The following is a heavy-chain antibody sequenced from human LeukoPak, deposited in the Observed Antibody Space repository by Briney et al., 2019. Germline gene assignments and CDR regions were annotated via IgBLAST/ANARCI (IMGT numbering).Heavy chain of an antibody. J-gene: IGHJ4*02. CDR1: GGSISSSSYY. V-gene: IGHV4-39*01. CDR2: IYYSGST. Sequence: KPSETLSLNCTVSGGSISSSSYYWGWIRQPPGKGLEWIGSIYYSGSTYYNPSLKSRVTISVDTSKNQFSLKLSSVTAADTAVYYCARLDLLRSTFDYWGQGTLVTVSS. D-gene: IGHD3-3*01. CDR3: ARLDLLRSTFDY.